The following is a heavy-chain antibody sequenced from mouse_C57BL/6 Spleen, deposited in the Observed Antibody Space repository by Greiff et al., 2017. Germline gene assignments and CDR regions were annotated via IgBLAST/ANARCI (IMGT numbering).Heavy chain of an antibody. CDR1: GYAFSSSW. CDR2: IYPGDGDT. D-gene: IGHD2-1*01. J-gene: IGHJ1*03. Sequence: VQLQQSGPELVKPGASVKISCKASGYAFSSSWMNWVKQRPGKGLEWIGRIYPGDGDTNYNGKFKGKATLTADKSSSTAYMQLSSLTSEDSAVYFCAQGNYWYFDVWGTGTTVTVSS. V-gene: IGHV1-82*01. CDR3: AQGNYWYFDV.